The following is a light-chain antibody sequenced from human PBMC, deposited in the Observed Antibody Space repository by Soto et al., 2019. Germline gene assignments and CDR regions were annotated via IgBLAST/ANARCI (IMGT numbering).Light chain of an antibody. V-gene: IGLV8-61*01. CDR3: VLYMGSGTL. J-gene: IGLJ3*02. Sequence: QAVVTQETSLSVSPGGTVTLTCGLSSGSVSTSYYPSWYQQTPGQAPRTLIYSTNTRSSGVPDRFSGSILGNKAALTITGAQADDESDYYCVLYMGSGTLFCGGTKLTVL. CDR2: STN. CDR1: SGSVSTSYY.